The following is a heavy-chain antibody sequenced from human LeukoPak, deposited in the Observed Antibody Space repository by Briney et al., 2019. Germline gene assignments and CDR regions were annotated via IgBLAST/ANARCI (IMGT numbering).Heavy chain of an antibody. CDR3: ARNMIRGVTDSFDM. V-gene: IGHV4-61*01. CDR1: GVSVSSDSYY. CDR2: VHYSGST. Sequence: SETLSLTCTVSGVSVSSDSYYWSWIRQPPGKQLEWVGCVHYSGSTNYSPSVKSRVTISVDKSKNQFSLKLSSVTAADTAVYYCARNMIRGVTDSFDMWGQGTMVTVSS. J-gene: IGHJ3*02. D-gene: IGHD3-10*01.